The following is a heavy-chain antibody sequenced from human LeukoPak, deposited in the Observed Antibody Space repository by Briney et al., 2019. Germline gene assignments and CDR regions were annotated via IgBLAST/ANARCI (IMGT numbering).Heavy chain of an antibody. D-gene: IGHD6-6*01. V-gene: IGHV3-23*01. J-gene: IGHJ4*02. CDR2: ISGSGGST. CDR1: GFTFSSYA. Sequence: RPGGSLRLSCAVSGFTFSSYAMNWVRQAPGKGLEWVSAISGSGGSTYYADSVKGRFTISRDNSKNTLYLQMNSLRAEDTAVYYCAKVPVVYSSSSESPYFDYWGQGTLVTVSS. CDR3: AKVPVVYSSSSESPYFDY.